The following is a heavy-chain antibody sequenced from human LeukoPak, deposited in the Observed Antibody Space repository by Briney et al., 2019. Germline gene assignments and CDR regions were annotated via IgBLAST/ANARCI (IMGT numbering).Heavy chain of an antibody. CDR1: GYSISSGYY. V-gene: IGHV4-38-2*02. CDR2: IYHSGST. J-gene: IGHJ3*02. CDR3: AGTSGNDAFDI. D-gene: IGHD3-10*01. Sequence: SETLSLTCTVSGYSISSGYYWGWIRQPPGKGLEWIGSIYHSGSTYYNPSLKSRVTISVDTSKNQFSLKLSSVTAADTAVYYCAGTSGNDAFDIWGQGTMVTVSS.